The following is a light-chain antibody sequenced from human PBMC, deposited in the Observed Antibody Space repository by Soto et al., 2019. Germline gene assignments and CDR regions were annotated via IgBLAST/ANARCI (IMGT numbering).Light chain of an antibody. J-gene: IGKJ1*01. V-gene: IGKV4-1*01. CDR3: QQYYATPRT. CDR1: QSILYSSNNKNY. CDR2: WAS. Sequence: DIVMTQSPDSLAVSLGERATINCKSSQSILYSSNNKNYLAWYQQKLGQPPKLLIYWASTRESGVPDRFSGSGSGTDCTLNINNVQAEDGAVYYCQQYYATPRTFGQGTKVEIK.